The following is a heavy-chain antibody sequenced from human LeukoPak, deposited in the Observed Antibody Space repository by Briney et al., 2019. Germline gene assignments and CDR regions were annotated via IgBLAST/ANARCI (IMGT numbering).Heavy chain of an antibody. CDR3: ARVQLWSPGWFDP. CDR1: SGSISSYY. Sequence: PSETLSLTCSVSSGSISSYYWSWIRQPAGKGLEWIGRIYTSGSTNYNPSLKSRVTISVDTSKNQFSLKLSSVTAADTAVYYCARVQLWSPGWFDPWGQGTLVTVSS. J-gene: IGHJ5*02. D-gene: IGHD5-18*01. V-gene: IGHV4-4*07. CDR2: IYTSGST.